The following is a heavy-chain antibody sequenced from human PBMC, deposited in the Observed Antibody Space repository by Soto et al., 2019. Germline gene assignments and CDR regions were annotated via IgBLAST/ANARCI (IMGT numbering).Heavy chain of an antibody. D-gene: IGHD5-18*01. CDR3: ARWGGGGYSYGLAKDV. V-gene: IGHV1-69*06. Sequence: QVQLVQSGAEVKKPGSSVKVSCKASGGTFSSYAINWVRQAPGQGLEWMGGIIPIFGTANYAQKFQGRVTITADKSTSTAYMELSSLRSEDTAVYYCARWGGGGYSYGLAKDVWGQGTTVTVSS. CDR1: GGTFSSYA. CDR2: IIPIFGTA. J-gene: IGHJ6*02.